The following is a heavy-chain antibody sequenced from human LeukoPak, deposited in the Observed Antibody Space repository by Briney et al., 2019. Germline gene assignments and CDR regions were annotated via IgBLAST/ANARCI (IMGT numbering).Heavy chain of an antibody. V-gene: IGHV3-7*01. Sequence: GGSLRLSCAASGFSFRSYWMSWVRQAPGKGLEWVANIKEDGSEIYYVDSVKGRFTISGDNAKNSLDLQMNSLRVEDTAVYYCVRGAGGADYWGQGTLVTVSS. J-gene: IGHJ4*02. CDR2: IKEDGSEI. D-gene: IGHD2-21*01. CDR3: VRGAGGADY. CDR1: GFSFRSYW.